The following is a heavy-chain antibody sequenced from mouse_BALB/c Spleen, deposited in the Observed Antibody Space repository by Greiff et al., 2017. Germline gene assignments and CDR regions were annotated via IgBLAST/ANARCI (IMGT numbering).Heavy chain of an antibody. Sequence: VKLVESGPGLVQPSQSLSITCTVSGFSLTSYGVHWVRQSPGKGLEWLGVIWSGGSTDYNAAFISRLSISKDNSKSQVFFKMNSLQADDTAIYYCASYGNPAWFAYWGQGTLVTVSA. J-gene: IGHJ3*01. CDR3: ASYGNPAWFAY. V-gene: IGHV2-4-1*01. CDR1: GFSLTSYG. D-gene: IGHD2-1*01. CDR2: IWSGGST.